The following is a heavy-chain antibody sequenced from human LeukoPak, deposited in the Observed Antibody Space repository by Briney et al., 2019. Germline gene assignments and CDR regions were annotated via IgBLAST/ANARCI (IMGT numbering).Heavy chain of an antibody. CDR3: ARDLLVPRRSDAFDI. J-gene: IGHJ3*02. Sequence: PQTLSLTCAVSGGSISSGGYSWSWIRQPPGKGLEWIGYIYHSGSTYYNPSLKSRVTILVDRSKNQFSLKLSSVTAADTAVYYCARDLLVPRRSDAFDIWGQGTMVTVSS. D-gene: IGHD2-8*01. CDR1: GGSISSGGYS. CDR2: IYHSGST. V-gene: IGHV4-30-2*01.